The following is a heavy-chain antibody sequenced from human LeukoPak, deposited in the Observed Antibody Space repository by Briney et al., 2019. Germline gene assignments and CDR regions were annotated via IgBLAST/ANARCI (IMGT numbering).Heavy chain of an antibody. CDR2: IRYDEANK. V-gene: IGHV3-30*02. CDR1: EFTFSNSG. CDR3: AKDQSYYDSGGFRFFDY. J-gene: IGHJ4*02. D-gene: IGHD3-22*01. Sequence: GGSLRLSCAASEFTFSNSGMHWVRQAPGKGLEWVAFIRYDEANKYFADSVQGRFTISRDNSRNTLYLQMSNLRAEDTAVYYCAKDQSYYDSGGFRFFDYWGQGTLVTVSS.